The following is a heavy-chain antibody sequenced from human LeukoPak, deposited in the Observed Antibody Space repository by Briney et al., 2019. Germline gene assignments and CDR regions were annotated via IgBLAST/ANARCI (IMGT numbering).Heavy chain of an antibody. CDR3: ARTTEGYCSSASCFGFSYSYYMDV. CDR2: IYYSGST. D-gene: IGHD2-2*01. CDR1: GGSISSYY. Sequence: PSETLSLTCTVSGGSISSYYWSWIRQPPGKGLEWFGYIYYSGSTNYNPSLKSRDTISVDTSENQFSLKLSSVIAADTGVYYCARTTEGYCSSASCFGFSYSYYMDVWGKGTTVTISS. V-gene: IGHV4-59*01. J-gene: IGHJ6*03.